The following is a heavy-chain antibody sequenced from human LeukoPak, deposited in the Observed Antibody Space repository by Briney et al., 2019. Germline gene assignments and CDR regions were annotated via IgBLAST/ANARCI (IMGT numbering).Heavy chain of an antibody. J-gene: IGHJ6*02. V-gene: IGHV3-30*18. Sequence: GRSLRLSCAASGFTFSTYGMHWVRQAPGKGLEWVAVISYDGSNKYYADSVKGRFTISRDNSKNTLYLQMNSLRAEDTAVYYCAKDSHYDFWSGPWNYYGMDVWGQGTTATVSS. D-gene: IGHD3-3*01. CDR1: GFTFSTYG. CDR3: AKDSHYDFWSGPWNYYGMDV. CDR2: ISYDGSNK.